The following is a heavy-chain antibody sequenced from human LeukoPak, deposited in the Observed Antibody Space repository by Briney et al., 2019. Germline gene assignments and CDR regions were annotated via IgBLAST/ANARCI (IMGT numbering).Heavy chain of an antibody. J-gene: IGHJ4*02. CDR1: GFTFGDFA. D-gene: IGHD1-1*01. CDR2: IKTQVYGGTT. CDR3: TRDHRDDWNPGYYFDY. V-gene: IGHV3-49*04. Sequence: PGGSLRLSCTTSGFTFGDFAVSWVRQAPGKGLEWVGHIKTQVYGGTTEYGACVKGRFTISRDDSTAVAYLQLNSRKTDDTAAYYCTRDHRDDWNPGYYFDYWGQGALVTVSS.